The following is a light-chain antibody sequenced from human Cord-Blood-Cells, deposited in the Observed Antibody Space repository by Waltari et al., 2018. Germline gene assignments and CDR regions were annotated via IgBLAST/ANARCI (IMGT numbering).Light chain of an antibody. CDR1: QGISSY. Sequence: DIQLTQSPSFLSASVGARVTITCRASQGISSYLAWYQQKPGKAPKLLIYAASTLQSGVPSRFSGSGSGTEFTLTISSLQPEDFATYYCQQLNSYPQGPLTFGGGTKVEIK. CDR3: QQLNSYPQGPLT. CDR2: AAS. J-gene: IGKJ4*01. V-gene: IGKV1-9*01.